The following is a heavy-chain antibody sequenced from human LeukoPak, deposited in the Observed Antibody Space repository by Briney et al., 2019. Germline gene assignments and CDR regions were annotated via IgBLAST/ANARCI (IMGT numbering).Heavy chain of an antibody. Sequence: PGRSLRLSCAASGFTFSSYAMHWVRQAPGKGLEWVAVISYDGSNKYYADSVKGRFTISRDNSKNTLYLQMNSLRAEDTAVYYCARSSRDALDYWDQGTLVTVSS. V-gene: IGHV3-30-3*01. D-gene: IGHD2-2*01. CDR1: GFTFSSYA. CDR3: ARSSRDALDY. CDR2: ISYDGSNK. J-gene: IGHJ4*02.